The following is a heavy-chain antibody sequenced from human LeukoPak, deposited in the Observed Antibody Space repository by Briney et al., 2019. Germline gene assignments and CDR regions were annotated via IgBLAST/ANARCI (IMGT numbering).Heavy chain of an antibody. J-gene: IGHJ6*03. CDR3: ASQRGYSYGYYYYYMDV. Sequence: GGSLRLSCAASGFTVSSSYMSWVRQAPGRGLEWVSVIYSGGSTYYADSAKGRFTISRDNSKNTLYLQMNSLRAEDTAVYYCASQRGYSYGYYYYYMDVWGKETTVTVSS. V-gene: IGHV3-53*01. D-gene: IGHD5-18*01. CDR2: IYSGGST. CDR1: GFTVSSSY.